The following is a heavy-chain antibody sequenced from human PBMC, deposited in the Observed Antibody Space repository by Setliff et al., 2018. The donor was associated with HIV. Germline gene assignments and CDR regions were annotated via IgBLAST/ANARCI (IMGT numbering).Heavy chain of an antibody. CDR2: IKPDGSDQ. D-gene: IGHD6-19*01. V-gene: IGHV3-7*01. CDR1: GFTFSNSW. Sequence: GGSLRLSCVASGFTFSNSWMNWVRQAPGKGLEWVANIKPDGSDQYYVDSVKGRFTIFRDNTKDSLYLQMSSLRAEDTAVYYCARAEAVAGKSYMDVWGKGTTVTVSS. J-gene: IGHJ6*03. CDR3: ARAEAVAGKSYMDV.